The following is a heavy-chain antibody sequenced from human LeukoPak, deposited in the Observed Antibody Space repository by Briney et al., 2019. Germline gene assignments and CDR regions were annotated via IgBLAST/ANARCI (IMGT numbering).Heavy chain of an antibody. D-gene: IGHD2-2*02. CDR2: IRYDGSNK. CDR3: AKDLAILMLDYYYYMDV. V-gene: IGHV3-30*02. Sequence: GGSLRLSCAASGFTFSSYGMHWVRQAPGKGLEWVAFIRYDGSNKYYADSVRGRFTISRDNSKNTLSLQMNSLRAEDTAVYYCAKDLAILMLDYYYYMDVWGQGTTVTISS. CDR1: GFTFSSYG. J-gene: IGHJ6*03.